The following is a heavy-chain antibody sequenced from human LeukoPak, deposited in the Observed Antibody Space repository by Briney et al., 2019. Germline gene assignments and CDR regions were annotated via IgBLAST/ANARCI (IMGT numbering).Heavy chain of an antibody. CDR1: GGSISSYY. J-gene: IGHJ5*02. D-gene: IGHD2-2*01. CDR3: ARDHCSSTSCHRFDP. V-gene: IGHV4-4*07. Sequence: SETLSLTCTVSGGSISSYYWSWIRQPAGKGLEWIGRIYTSGSTNYNPSLKSRVTMSVDTSKNQFSLKLSSVTAADTAVYYCARDHCSSTSCHRFDPWGQGTLVTVSS. CDR2: IYTSGST.